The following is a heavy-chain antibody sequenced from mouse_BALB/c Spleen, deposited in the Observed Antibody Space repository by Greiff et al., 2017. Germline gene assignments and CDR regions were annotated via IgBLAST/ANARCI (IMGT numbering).Heavy chain of an antibody. V-gene: IGHV14-3*02. Sequence: VQLKESGAELVKPGASVKLSCTASGFNIKDTYMHWVKQRPEQGLEWIGRIDPANGNTKYDPKFQGKATITADTSSNTAYLQLSSLTSEDTAVYYCALGGYDYDEGMDYGGQGTSVTVAS. J-gene: IGHJ4*01. CDR1: GFNIKDTY. CDR3: ALGGYDYDEGMDY. D-gene: IGHD2-4*01. CDR2: IDPANGNT.